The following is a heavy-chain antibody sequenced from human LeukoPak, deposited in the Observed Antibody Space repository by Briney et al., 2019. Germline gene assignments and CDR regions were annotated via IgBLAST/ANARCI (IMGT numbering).Heavy chain of an antibody. CDR2: IYYSGST. J-gene: IGHJ1*01. Sequence: KPSETLSLTCTVSGGSISSSSYYWGWIRQPPGKGLEWIGSIYYSGSTYYNPSLKSRVTISLDTSKNQFSLKLSSVTAADTAVYYCARGDSTVTPKYFQYWGQGTLVTVSS. V-gene: IGHV4-39*07. CDR3: ARGDSTVTPKYFQY. CDR1: GGSISSSSYY. D-gene: IGHD4-23*01.